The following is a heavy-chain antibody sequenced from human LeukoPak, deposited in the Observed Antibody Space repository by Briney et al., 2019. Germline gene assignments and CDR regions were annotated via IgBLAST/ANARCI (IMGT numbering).Heavy chain of an antibody. J-gene: IGHJ6*03. CDR3: ASQDYYYYMDV. CDR1: GFTFSSYS. V-gene: IGHV3-48*01. CDR2: ISSSSSTI. Sequence: HPGGSLRLSCAASGFTFSSYSMNWVRQAPGKGLEWVSYISSSSSTIYYADSVKGRFTISRDNAKNSLYLQMNSLRAEDTAVYYCASQDYYYYMDVWGKGTTVTVSS.